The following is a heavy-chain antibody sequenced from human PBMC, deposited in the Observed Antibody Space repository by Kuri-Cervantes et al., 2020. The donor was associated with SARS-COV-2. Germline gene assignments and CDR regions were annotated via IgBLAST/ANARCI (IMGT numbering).Heavy chain of an antibody. Sequence: GSLRLPCTFPGGSISGASYYWGWVRQPPGKGLEWIGSIYYSGSTYYNPSLKNRVTIVVDTSKNQFSLKLSSVPAADTAVYYCARHVLSGWGGYFDYWGQGTLVTVSS. CDR2: IYYSGST. CDR1: GGSISGASYY. J-gene: IGHJ4*02. D-gene: IGHD2-21*01. CDR3: ARHVLSGWGGYFDY. V-gene: IGHV4-39*01.